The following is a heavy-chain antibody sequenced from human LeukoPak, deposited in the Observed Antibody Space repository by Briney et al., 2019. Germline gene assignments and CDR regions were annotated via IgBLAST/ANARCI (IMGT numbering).Heavy chain of an antibody. CDR2: IYDSGST. Sequence: SETLSLTCTVSGGSTSSYYWNWIRQPPGKGLEWIGYIYDSGSTTYNPSLKSRVTISVDTSKNQFSLKLSSVTAADTAVYYCVTKTSSAWFFDYWGQGTLVTVSS. V-gene: IGHV4-59*01. CDR3: VTKTSSAWFFDY. D-gene: IGHD6-25*01. J-gene: IGHJ4*02. CDR1: GGSTSSYY.